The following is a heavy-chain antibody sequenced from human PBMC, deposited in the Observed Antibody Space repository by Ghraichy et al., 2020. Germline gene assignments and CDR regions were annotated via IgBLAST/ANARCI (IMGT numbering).Heavy chain of an antibody. Sequence: SVKVSCKASGGTFSSYTISWVRQAPGQGLEWMGRIIPILGIANYAQKFQGRVTITADKSTSTAYMELSSLRSEDTAVYYCARDPDDSSGYYVDYWGQGTLVTVSS. V-gene: IGHV1-69*04. J-gene: IGHJ4*02. D-gene: IGHD3-22*01. CDR2: IIPILGIA. CDR1: GGTFSSYT. CDR3: ARDPDDSSGYYVDY.